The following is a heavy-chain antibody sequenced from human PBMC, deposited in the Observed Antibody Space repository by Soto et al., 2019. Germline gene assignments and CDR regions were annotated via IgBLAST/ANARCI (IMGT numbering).Heavy chain of an antibody. CDR1: GCIFGDDA. Sequence: QVRLVESGGDLVKPGGSLRLSCVGSGCIFGDDAMGWIRQAPGKGLEWISYISLSGYVTFVADSVKGRFTFSRDNRKNTLYVQMNSLTAGDTAVYYCVRWWNGFDYWGQGTLVTVSS. CDR2: ISLSGYVT. CDR3: VRWWNGFDY. V-gene: IGHV3-11*01. D-gene: IGHD1-1*01. J-gene: IGHJ4*02.